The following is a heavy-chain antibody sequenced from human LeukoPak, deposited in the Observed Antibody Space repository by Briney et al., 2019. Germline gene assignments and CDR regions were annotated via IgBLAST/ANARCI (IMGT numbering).Heavy chain of an antibody. J-gene: IGHJ4*02. CDR1: GFTFSSYG. V-gene: IGHV3-30*03. D-gene: IGHD3-22*01. CDR2: ISYDGSNK. CDR3: ARGGYYYDSSGYYWGYYFDY. Sequence: GGSLRLSCAASGFTFSSYGMHWVRQAPGKGLEWVAVISYDGSNKYYADSVKGRFTISRDNSKSTLYLQMNSLRAQDTAVYYCARGGYYYDSSGYYWGYYFDYWGQGTLVTVSS.